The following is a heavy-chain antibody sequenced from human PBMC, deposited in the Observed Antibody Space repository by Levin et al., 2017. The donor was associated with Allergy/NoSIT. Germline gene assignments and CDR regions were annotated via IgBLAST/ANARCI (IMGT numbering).Heavy chain of an antibody. D-gene: IGHD2-2*01. J-gene: IGHJ4*02. CDR3: AREFRWGGIVVVPAAMGGGFDY. V-gene: IGHV3-21*01. CDR2: ISSSSSYI. Sequence: GESLKISCAASGFTFSSYSMNWVRQAPGKGLEWVSSISSSSSYIYYADSVKGRFTISRDNAKNSLYLQMNSLRAEDTAVYYCAREFRWGGIVVVPAAMGGGFDYWGQGTLVTVSS. CDR1: GFTFSSYS.